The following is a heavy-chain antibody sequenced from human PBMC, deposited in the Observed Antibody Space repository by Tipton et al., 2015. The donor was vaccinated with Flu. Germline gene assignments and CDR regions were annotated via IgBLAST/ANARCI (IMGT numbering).Heavy chain of an antibody. J-gene: IGHJ4*02. CDR1: GASINRYY. D-gene: IGHD3-22*01. V-gene: IGHV4-4*07. CDR3: ASGNFYDSSGYFAF. Sequence: LRLSCNVSGASINRYYWSWIRQSVGKGPEWIGRTHTNGNTNYNSSFGSRLTMSLDTSKSQFSMTLTSVTVADTAVYYCASGNFYDSSGYFAFWGQGILVTVSS. CDR2: THTNGNT.